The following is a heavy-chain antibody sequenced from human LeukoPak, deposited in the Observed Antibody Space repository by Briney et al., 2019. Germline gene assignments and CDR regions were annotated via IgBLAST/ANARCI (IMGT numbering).Heavy chain of an antibody. CDR3: ATRIAAAGLDY. CDR2: ISAYNGNT. J-gene: IGHJ4*02. D-gene: IGHD6-13*01. Sequence: ASVKVSCKASGYTFTSYGISWVRQAPGQGLEWMGWISAYNGNTNYAQKLQGRVTMTTDTSTSTAYMELRGLRSDDTAVYYCATRIAAAGLDYWGQGTLVTVSS. CDR1: GYTFTSYG. V-gene: IGHV1-18*01.